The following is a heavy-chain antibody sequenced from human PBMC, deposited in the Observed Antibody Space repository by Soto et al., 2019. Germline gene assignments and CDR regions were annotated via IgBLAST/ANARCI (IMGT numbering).Heavy chain of an antibody. CDR3: ARRYGGAFDY. CDR1: GGSISSYY. Sequence: PSETLSLTCTVSGGSISSYYWSWIRQPPGKGLEWIGYIYYSGSTNYNPSLKSRVTISVDTSKNQFSLKLSSVTAADTAAYYCARRYGGAFDYWGQGTLVTVS. V-gene: IGHV4-59*08. CDR2: IYYSGST. D-gene: IGHD2-21*01. J-gene: IGHJ4*02.